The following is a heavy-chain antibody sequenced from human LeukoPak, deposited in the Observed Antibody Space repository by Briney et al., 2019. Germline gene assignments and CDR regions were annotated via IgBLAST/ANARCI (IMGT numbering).Heavy chain of an antibody. CDR3: GRAPAYNSVWYGPDDF. J-gene: IGHJ4*02. D-gene: IGHD6-19*01. CDR2: INNNGGST. Sequence: GSLRLSCAASGFTFSNYAMHWVRQAPGKGLEYVAAINNNGGSTYYANSVRDRFTISRDNSKNTLYLQMGGLRAEDMAVYYCGRAPAYNSVWYGPDDFLGQGTLVTVSS. V-gene: IGHV3-64*01. CDR1: GFTFSNYA.